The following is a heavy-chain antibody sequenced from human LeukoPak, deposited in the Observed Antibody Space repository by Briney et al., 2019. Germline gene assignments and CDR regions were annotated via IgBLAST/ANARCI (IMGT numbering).Heavy chain of an antibody. Sequence: GGSLRPSCTASGFTFGDYAMSWFRQAPGKGLEWVGFIRSKAYGGTTEYAASVKGRFTISRDDSKSIAYLQMNSLETEDTAVYYCTRDSANYYDSSGYVGFDYWGQGTLVTVSS. V-gene: IGHV3-49*03. CDR3: TRDSANYYDSSGYVGFDY. J-gene: IGHJ4*02. CDR2: IRSKAYGGTT. D-gene: IGHD3-22*01. CDR1: GFTFGDYA.